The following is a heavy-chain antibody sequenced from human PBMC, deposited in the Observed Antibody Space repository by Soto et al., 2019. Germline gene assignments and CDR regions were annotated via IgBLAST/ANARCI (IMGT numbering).Heavy chain of an antibody. Sequence: SETLSLTCAVYGGSFSGYYWSWIRQPPGKGLEWIGEINHSGSTNYNPSLKSLVTISVDTSKNQFSLKLSSVTAADTAVYHCARFVRSCSATTCSTRADVWGQGITVTVSS. D-gene: IGHD2-2*01. CDR3: ARFVRSCSATTCSTRADV. CDR2: INHSGST. J-gene: IGHJ6*02. CDR1: GGSFSGYY. V-gene: IGHV4-34*01.